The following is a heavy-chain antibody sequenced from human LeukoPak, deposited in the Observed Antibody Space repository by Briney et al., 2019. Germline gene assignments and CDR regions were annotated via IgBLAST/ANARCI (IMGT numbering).Heavy chain of an antibody. J-gene: IGHJ4*02. CDR2: IYYSGST. V-gene: IGHV4-39*01. CDR3: ARLNYYEDY. Sequence: PSETLSLTCTVSGGSISSSSYYWGWIRQPPGKGLEWIGSIYYSGSTYYNPSLKSRVTISVDTSKNQFSLKLSSVTAADTAVYYCARLNYYEDYWGQGTLVTVSS. CDR1: GGSISSSSYY. D-gene: IGHD3-22*01.